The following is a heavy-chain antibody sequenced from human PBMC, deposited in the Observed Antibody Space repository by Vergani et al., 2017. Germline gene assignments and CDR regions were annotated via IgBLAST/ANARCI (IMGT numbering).Heavy chain of an antibody. J-gene: IGHJ3*02. CDR2: IYYSGST. Sequence: QVQLQESGPGLVKPSETLSLTCAVSGYSISSGYYWGWIRQPPGKGLEWIGSIYYSGSTYYNPSLKSRVTISVDTSKNQFSLKRSSVTAADPAVYYCARATPPYYYDSSGYSTKGAFDIWGQGTMVTVSS. CDR3: ARATPPYYYDSSGYSTKGAFDI. CDR1: GYSISSGYY. V-gene: IGHV4-38-2*01. D-gene: IGHD3-22*01.